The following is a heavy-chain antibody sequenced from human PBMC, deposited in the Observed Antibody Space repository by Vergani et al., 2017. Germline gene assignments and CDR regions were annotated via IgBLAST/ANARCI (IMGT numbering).Heavy chain of an antibody. CDR3: AKAGSVTSGSLQYNFYMDV. V-gene: IGHV5-51*01. CDR2: IYPGDSDT. J-gene: IGHJ6*03. Sequence: EVPLVQSGAEVKKPGESLKISCKGSGYSFTSYWIGWVRQMPGKGLEWMGIIYPGDSDTRYSPSFQGQVTISADKSISTAYLQWSSLKASDTAMYYCAKAGSVTSGSLQYNFYMDVWGKGTTVTVS. D-gene: IGHD3-10*01. CDR1: GYSFTSYW.